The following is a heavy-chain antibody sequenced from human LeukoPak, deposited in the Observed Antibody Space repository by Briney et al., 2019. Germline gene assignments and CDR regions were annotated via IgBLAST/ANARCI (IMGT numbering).Heavy chain of an antibody. CDR2: IYYSGST. CDR3: ARDIRIAAAGLHYFDY. V-gene: IGHV4-30-4*01. CDR1: GGSISSGDYY. J-gene: IGHJ4*02. D-gene: IGHD6-13*01. Sequence: SETLSLTCTVSGGSISSGDYYWSWIRQPPGKGLEWIGYIYYSGSTYYNPALKSRVTISVDTSKNQFSLKLSSVTAADTAVYYCARDIRIAAAGLHYFDYWGREPWSPSPQ.